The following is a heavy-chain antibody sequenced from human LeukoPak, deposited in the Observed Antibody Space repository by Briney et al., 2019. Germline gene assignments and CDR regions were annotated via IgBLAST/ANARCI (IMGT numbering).Heavy chain of an antibody. CDR2: IKLDGSEK. J-gene: IGHJ4*02. D-gene: IGHD2-15*01. V-gene: IGHV3-7*01. CDR3: ARDPASGGFDS. CDR1: GFTFGKYW. Sequence: PGGSLRLSCVASGFTFGKYWMSWVRQAPGKGLEWVANIKLDGSEKNYVDSVKGRFTISRDNTKNSLYLQMNSLRDEDTAVYYCARDPASGGFDSWGQGILVTVSS.